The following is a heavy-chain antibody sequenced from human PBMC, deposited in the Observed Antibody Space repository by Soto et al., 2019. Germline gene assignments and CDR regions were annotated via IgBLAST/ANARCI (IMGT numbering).Heavy chain of an antibody. D-gene: IGHD2-8*01. V-gene: IGHV1-2*02. J-gene: IGHJ3*02. CDR2: INPNSGGT. CDR3: ARVRFVLMAAGALDI. CDR1: GYTXTGYY. Sequence: SXKVSYMASGYTXTGYYMKLVRQAPGQGLEWIGWINPNSGGTNYAQKFQVRFTMTRDTSIIKAYMELSRMRYDHTAVYYCARVRFVLMAAGALDIWGQGTMGTVSS.